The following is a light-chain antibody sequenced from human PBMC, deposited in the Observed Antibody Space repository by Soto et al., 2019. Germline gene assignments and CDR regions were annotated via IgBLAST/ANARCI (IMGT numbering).Light chain of an antibody. CDR1: SSDVGGYNY. J-gene: IGLJ1*01. CDR3: SSYTSSSTQV. Sequence: QSALTQPASVSGSPGQSITISCTGTSSDVGGYNYVSWYQQHPGKAPKLMIYDVSNRPSGVSNRFSGSKSGNTASLTISGLQAEDEADYYFSSYTSSSTQVFGNGTKVXXL. V-gene: IGLV2-14*01. CDR2: DVS.